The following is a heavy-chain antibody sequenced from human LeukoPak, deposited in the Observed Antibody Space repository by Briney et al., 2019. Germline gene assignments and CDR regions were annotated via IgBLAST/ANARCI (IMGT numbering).Heavy chain of an antibody. J-gene: IGHJ4*02. V-gene: IGHV3-74*01. CDR1: GITFSTYW. CDR2: INSEGSTI. CDR3: ARGQEFDDGVFDS. D-gene: IGHD1-1*01. Sequence: PGGSLRLPCAGSGITFSTYWMHWVRQAPGKGLVWFSCINSEGSTISYADSVKGRFTISRDNAKNTLFLQMNSLRAEDTAIYYCARGQEFDDGVFDSWGQGTLVTVSS.